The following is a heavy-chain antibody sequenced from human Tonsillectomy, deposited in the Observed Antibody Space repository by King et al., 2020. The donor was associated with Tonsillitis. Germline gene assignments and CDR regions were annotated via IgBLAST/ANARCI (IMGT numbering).Heavy chain of an antibody. V-gene: IGHV1-2*02. CDR3: GRSGYSSGWAFDY. D-gene: IGHD6-19*01. CDR2: LNPNGGGT. J-gene: IGHJ4*02. Sequence: QLVQSGAGVEKPGASVKVSCKASGYTFTDYYMHWVRQAPGQGLEWMGWLNPNGGGTSYAQKFQDRVTMTRDTSINTAYMELSRLRSDDTAAYYCGRSGYSSGWAFDYWGQGTLITVSS. CDR1: GYTFTDYY.